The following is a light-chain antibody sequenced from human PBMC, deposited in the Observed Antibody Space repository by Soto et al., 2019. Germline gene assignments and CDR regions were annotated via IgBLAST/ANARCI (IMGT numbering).Light chain of an antibody. CDR1: KLGDKF. J-gene: IGLJ2*01. V-gene: IGLV3-1*01. Sequence: SYELTQPPSVSVSPGQTASITCSGDKLGDKFVCWYRQRSGQSPVLVIYQDDKRPSGIPGRFSGSNSGDAATLTISGTQTMDEADYYCQAWDSSTAVFGGGTKLTVL. CDR2: QDD. CDR3: QAWDSSTAV.